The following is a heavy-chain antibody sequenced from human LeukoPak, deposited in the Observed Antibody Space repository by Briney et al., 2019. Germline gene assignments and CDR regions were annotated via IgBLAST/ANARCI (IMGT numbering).Heavy chain of an antibody. Sequence: SETLSLTCAVSGYSISSAYYWGWVRQPPGKGLEWIGSIYHSGSTYYNPSLKSQVTISVDTSKNQFSLKLTSVTAADTAVYYCARHQGSGSSPFDYWGQGTLVTVSS. V-gene: IGHV4-38-2*01. CDR2: IYHSGST. D-gene: IGHD3-10*01. CDR1: GYSISSAYY. CDR3: ARHQGSGSSPFDY. J-gene: IGHJ4*02.